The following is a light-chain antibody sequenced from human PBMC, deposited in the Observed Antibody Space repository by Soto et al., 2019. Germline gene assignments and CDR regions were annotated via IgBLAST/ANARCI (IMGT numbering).Light chain of an antibody. CDR1: SSNIGSNY. Sequence: QPVLTQQPSASGTPGQRVTISCSGSSSNIGSNYVYWYQQLPGTVPQLLIYRNSERPSGVPDRFSGSKSGTSASLAISGLRSEDEADYYCAAWDDSLSGVVFGGGTKVTVL. CDR3: AAWDDSLSGVV. CDR2: RNS. V-gene: IGLV1-47*01. J-gene: IGLJ2*01.